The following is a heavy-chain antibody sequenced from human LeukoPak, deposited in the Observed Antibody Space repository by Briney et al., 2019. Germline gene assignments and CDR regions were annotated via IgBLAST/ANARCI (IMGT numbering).Heavy chain of an antibody. Sequence: GGSLRLSCAASGFTFSSYSMNWVRQAPGKGLEWVSYISSSSSTIYYADSVKGRFTISRDNAKNSLYLQMNSLRAEDTAEYYCAKSLLTTASGTGRAFDIWGQGTMVTVSS. CDR1: GFTFSSYS. CDR2: ISSSSSTI. V-gene: IGHV3-48*01. CDR3: AKSLLTTASGTGRAFDI. J-gene: IGHJ3*02. D-gene: IGHD1-26*01.